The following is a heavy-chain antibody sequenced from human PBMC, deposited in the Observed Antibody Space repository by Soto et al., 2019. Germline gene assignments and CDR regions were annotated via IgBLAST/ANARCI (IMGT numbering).Heavy chain of an antibody. CDR2: ISAYNANT. V-gene: IGHV1-18*01. D-gene: IGHD4-17*01. J-gene: IGHJ3*02. CDR3: ARVKGDYGDPLDAFDI. Sequence: QVQLVQSGAEVKKPGASVKVSCKASGYTFSSYGISWVRQAPGQGLEWMGGISAYNANTNYAQKVQGRVTMTTDTSTSTIYMELRSLRSDDTAVYYCARVKGDYGDPLDAFDIWGQGTMVTVSS. CDR1: GYTFSSYG.